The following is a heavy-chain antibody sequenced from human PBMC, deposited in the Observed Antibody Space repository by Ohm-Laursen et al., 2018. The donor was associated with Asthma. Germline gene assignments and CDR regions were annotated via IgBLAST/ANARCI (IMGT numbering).Heavy chain of an antibody. CDR2: ISYDGSDK. D-gene: IGHD3-16*01. Sequence: SLRLSCSASGFTFSSYGMHWVRQAPGKGLEWVAVISYDGSDKYYVESVKGRFTISRDNSKNTLYLQMNSLRAENTAVYYCARDPSQGGYYYYYGMDVWGQGTTVTVSS. J-gene: IGHJ6*02. CDR3: ARDPSQGGYYYYYGMDV. CDR1: GFTFSSYG. V-gene: IGHV3-30*03.